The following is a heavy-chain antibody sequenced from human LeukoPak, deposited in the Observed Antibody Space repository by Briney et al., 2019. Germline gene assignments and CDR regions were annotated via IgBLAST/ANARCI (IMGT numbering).Heavy chain of an antibody. CDR2: FTGSGGST. Sequence: GGSLRLSCAASGFTFSNYAMNWVRQAPGKGLEWVSAFTGSGGSTYYADSVKGRFTISRDNSKNTLFLQMNSLRTEDTAVYYCARDPMADFDYWGQGTLVTVSS. D-gene: IGHD2-8*01. CDR3: ARDPMADFDY. CDR1: GFTFSNYA. J-gene: IGHJ4*02. V-gene: IGHV3-23*01.